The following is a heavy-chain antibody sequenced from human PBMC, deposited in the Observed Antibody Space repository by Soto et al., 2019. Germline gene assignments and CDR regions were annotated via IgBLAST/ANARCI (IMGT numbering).Heavy chain of an antibody. CDR3: AKGKESTAADYYYALDV. V-gene: IGHV3-48*03. CDR2: ISSSGSTV. J-gene: IGHJ6*02. D-gene: IGHD1-1*01. CDR1: GFTFSSYE. Sequence: GGSLRLSCAASGFTFSSYEMNWVRQSPGKGLEWVSYISSSGSTVYYADSVKGRFTISRDNTQNSLYLQMNSLGAEDTAVYYCAKGKESTAADYYYALDVWGQGTTVTVSS.